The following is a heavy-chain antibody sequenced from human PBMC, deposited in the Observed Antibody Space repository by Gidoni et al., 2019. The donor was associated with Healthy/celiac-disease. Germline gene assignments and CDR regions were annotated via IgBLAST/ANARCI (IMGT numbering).Heavy chain of an antibody. Sequence: QLQLQESGPGLVKPSETLSLTCTVSGGSISSYYWSWIRQPPVKGLEWIGYIYYSGSTNYNPSLKSRVTISVDTSKNQFSLKLSSVTAADTAVYYCARGDFWSGSYDAFDIWGQGTMVTVSS. CDR3: ARGDFWSGSYDAFDI. CDR2: IYYSGST. CDR1: GGSISSYY. V-gene: IGHV4-59*01. J-gene: IGHJ3*02. D-gene: IGHD3-3*01.